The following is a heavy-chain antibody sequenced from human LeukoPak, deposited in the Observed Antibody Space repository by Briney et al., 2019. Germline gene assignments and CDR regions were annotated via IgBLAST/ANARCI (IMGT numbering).Heavy chain of an antibody. V-gene: IGHV4-39*01. Sequence: PSETLSLTCTVSGGSISSSSYYWGWIRQPPGKGLEWIGSIYYSGSTYYNPSLKSRVTVSVDTSKNQFSLKLSSVTAADTAVYYCAEKRPDAFDIWGQGTMVTVSS. CDR1: GGSISSSSYY. J-gene: IGHJ3*02. CDR3: AEKRPDAFDI. CDR2: IYYSGST.